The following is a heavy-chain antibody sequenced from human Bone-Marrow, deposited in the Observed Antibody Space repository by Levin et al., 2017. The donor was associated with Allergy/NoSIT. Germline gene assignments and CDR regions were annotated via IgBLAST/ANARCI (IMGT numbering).Heavy chain of an antibody. CDR1: GFTFSDYY. CDR2: ISANGAMT. J-gene: IGHJ5*02. V-gene: IGHV3-11*01. D-gene: IGHD3-3*01. CDR3: ARDNATYYDFWTGFANWFDP. Sequence: MTGGSLRLSCAASGFTFSDYYMSWIRQAPGKGLECLASISANGAMTYYADSLKGRFTISRANSKNSLFLQMDALSVEDTAVYFCARDNATYYDFWTGFANWFDPWGQGTLVTVS.